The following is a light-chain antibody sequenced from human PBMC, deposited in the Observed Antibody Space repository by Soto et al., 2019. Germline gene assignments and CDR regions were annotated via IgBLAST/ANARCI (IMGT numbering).Light chain of an antibody. CDR2: RNN. Sequence: QSVLTQPPSASGTPGQSVTISCSGSSSNIGSNYVYWYQQLPGTAPKLLIYRNNQRPSGVPDRFSGSKSGTSASLAISGLRSEDEADYYCAAWDDSLSGRVFGGGTTLTVL. V-gene: IGLV1-47*01. J-gene: IGLJ3*02. CDR1: SSNIGSNY. CDR3: AAWDDSLSGRV.